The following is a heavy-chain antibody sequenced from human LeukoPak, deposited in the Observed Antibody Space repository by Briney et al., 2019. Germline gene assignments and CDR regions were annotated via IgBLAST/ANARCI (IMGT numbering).Heavy chain of an antibody. D-gene: IGHD3-22*01. CDR2: ISSSSSTI. V-gene: IGHV3-48*04. CDR1: GFTFSSYS. Sequence: GGSLRLSCAASGFTFSSYSMNWVRQAPGKGLEWVSYISSSSSTIYYADSVKGRFTISRDNAKNSLYLQMNSLRAEDTAVYYCARDIYYDSSGYYGSFYWGQGTLVTVSS. CDR3: ARDIYYDSSGYYGSFY. J-gene: IGHJ4*02.